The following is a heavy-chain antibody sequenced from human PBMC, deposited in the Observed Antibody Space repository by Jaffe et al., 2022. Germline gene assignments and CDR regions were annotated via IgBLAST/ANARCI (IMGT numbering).Heavy chain of an antibody. CDR2: IRYDGSNK. J-gene: IGHJ4*02. CDR3: AKADDAYYFDY. CDR1: GFTFSSYG. Sequence: QVQLVESGGGVVQPGGSLRLSCAASGFTFSSYGMHWVRQAPGKGLEWVAFIRYDGSNKYYADSVKGRFTISRDNSKNTLYLQMNSLRAEDTAVYYCAKADDAYYFDYWGQGTLVTVSS. D-gene: IGHD3-3*01. V-gene: IGHV3-30*02.